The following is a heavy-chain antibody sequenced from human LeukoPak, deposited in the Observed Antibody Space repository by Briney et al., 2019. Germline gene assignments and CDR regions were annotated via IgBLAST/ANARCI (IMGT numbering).Heavy chain of an antibody. J-gene: IGHJ6*03. CDR1: GGSISSYY. CDR3: ARVYYYYYMDV. V-gene: IGHV4-59*12. CDR2: IYYSGST. Sequence: PSETLSLTCTVSGGSISSYYWSWIRQPPGKGLEWIGYIYYSGSTYYNPSLKSRVTISVDTSKNQFSLKLSSVTAADTAVYYCARVYYYYYMDVWGKGTTVTVSS.